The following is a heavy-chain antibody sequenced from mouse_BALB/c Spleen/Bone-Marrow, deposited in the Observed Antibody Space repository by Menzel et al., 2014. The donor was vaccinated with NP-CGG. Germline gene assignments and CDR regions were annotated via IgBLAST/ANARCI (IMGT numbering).Heavy chain of an antibody. Sequence: LEESGGRLVTPGTPLTLTCTASGFSLSSNAMSWVRQAPGKGLEWIGIISKGGTTYYASWASGRFTISRTSTTVDLKITSPTTEDTAAYFCARGAGYAAYDYSVYTFNLWGQGTLVTVS. CDR1: GFSLSSNA. J-gene: IGHJ3*02. CDR3: ARGAGYAAYDYSVYTFNL. D-gene: IGHD2-4*01. V-gene: IGHV5-6-5*01. CDR2: ISKGGTT.